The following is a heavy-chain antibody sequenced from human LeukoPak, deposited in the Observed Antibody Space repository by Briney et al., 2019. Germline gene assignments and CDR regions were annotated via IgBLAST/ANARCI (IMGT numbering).Heavy chain of an antibody. CDR1: GYNFNRYT. J-gene: IGHJ4*02. CDR2: VSTSNGAT. CDR3: ARVSDTSMVTPGFDS. D-gene: IGHD5-18*01. V-gene: IGHV1-18*01. Sequence: GASVKVSCKTSGYNFNRYTITWVRQAPGQGLEWMGWVSTSNGATNYAEKFQGRVIMTTETVTKTAYMELRRLQPGDTAMYFCARVSDTSMVTPGFDSWGQGTLVTVSP.